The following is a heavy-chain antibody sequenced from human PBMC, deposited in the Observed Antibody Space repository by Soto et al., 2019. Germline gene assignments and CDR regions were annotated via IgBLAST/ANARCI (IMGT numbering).Heavy chain of an antibody. Sequence: LRLSCAASGFTFSSYAMSWVRQAPGKGLEWVSAISGSGGSTYYADSVKGRFTISRDNSKDTLYLQMNSLRAEDTAVYYCAKDTFTMVRGVTPGNWFDPWGQGTLVTVSS. D-gene: IGHD3-10*01. CDR1: GFTFSSYA. J-gene: IGHJ5*02. CDR3: AKDTFTMVRGVTPGNWFDP. CDR2: ISGSGGST. V-gene: IGHV3-23*01.